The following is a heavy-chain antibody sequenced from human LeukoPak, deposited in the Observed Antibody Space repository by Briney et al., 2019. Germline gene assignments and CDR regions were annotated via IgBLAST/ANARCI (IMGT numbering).Heavy chain of an antibody. J-gene: IGHJ5*02. Sequence: NPSETLSLTCTVSGYSISSGYYWGWIRQPPGKGLEWIGSIYHSGSTYYNPSLKSRVTISVDTSKNQFSLKLSSVTAADTAVYYCARGSRITMIVVDINWFDPWGQGTLVTVSS. D-gene: IGHD3-22*01. CDR3: ARGSRITMIVVDINWFDP. V-gene: IGHV4-38-2*02. CDR2: IYHSGST. CDR1: GYSISSGYY.